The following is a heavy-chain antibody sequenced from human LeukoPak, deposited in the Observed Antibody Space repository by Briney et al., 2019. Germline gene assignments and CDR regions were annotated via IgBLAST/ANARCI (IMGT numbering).Heavy chain of an antibody. Sequence: SETLSLTCTVSGYSISSGYYWGWIRQPPGKGLEWIGYIYYSGSTNYNPSLKSRVTISVDTSKNQFSLKLSSVTAADTAVYYCARDREAESSGWFISRNAFDIWGQGTMVTVSS. V-gene: IGHV4-61*01. CDR3: ARDREAESSGWFISRNAFDI. J-gene: IGHJ3*02. CDR2: IYYSGST. CDR1: GYSISSGYY. D-gene: IGHD6-19*01.